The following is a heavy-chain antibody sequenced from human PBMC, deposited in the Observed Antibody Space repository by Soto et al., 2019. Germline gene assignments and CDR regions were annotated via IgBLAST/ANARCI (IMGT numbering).Heavy chain of an antibody. V-gene: IGHV1-69*01. CDR3: ARGGSTWNPLYGMDV. CDR2: IIPMFGIA. D-gene: IGHD1-20*01. Sequence: QVQLVQSGAEVKKPGSSVKVSCKASGGTFSSYGVTWVRQAPGQGLEWMGGIIPMFGIANYALRFQGRVTITADESTSTAYMELSSLRSEDTAVYYCARGGSTWNPLYGMDVWGQGTTVTVSS. J-gene: IGHJ6*02. CDR1: GGTFSSYG.